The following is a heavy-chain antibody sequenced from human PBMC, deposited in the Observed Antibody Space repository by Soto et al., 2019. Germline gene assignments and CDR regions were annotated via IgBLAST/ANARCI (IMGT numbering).Heavy chain of an antibody. J-gene: IGHJ4*02. CDR1: GGSISSYY. CDR3: ARDSNYYDSSGYYPFFDY. Sequence: ASETLSLTCTVSGGSISSYYWSWIRQPPGKGLEWIGYIYYRGSTNYNPSLKSRVTISVDTSKNQFSLKLSSVTAADTAVYYCARDSNYYDSSGYYPFFDYWGQGTLVTVSS. CDR2: IYYRGST. D-gene: IGHD3-22*01. V-gene: IGHV4-59*01.